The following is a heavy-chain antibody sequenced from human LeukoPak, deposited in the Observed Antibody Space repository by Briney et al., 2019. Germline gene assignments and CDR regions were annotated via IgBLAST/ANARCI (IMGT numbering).Heavy chain of an antibody. D-gene: IGHD2-21*01. CDR1: GGSLTSYY. V-gene: IGHV4-59*12. CDR2: IYYTGST. CDR3: ARDRGYCGGDKCYSRDFDN. Sequence: SETLSLTCTVSGGSLTSYYWSWIRQPPGKGLESIGYIYYTGSTKYNPSLKSRVTISVDMSENQFSLKLSSVTAADTALYFCARDRGYCGGDKCYSRDFDNWGQGTLVTVSS. J-gene: IGHJ4*02.